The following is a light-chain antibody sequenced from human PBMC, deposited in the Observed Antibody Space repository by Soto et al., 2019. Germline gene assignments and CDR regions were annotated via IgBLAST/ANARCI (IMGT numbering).Light chain of an antibody. Sequence: DIQMTQSPSSLSASVGARVTITCQASQAIKRNMNWFQQRPGEAPQLLIYDASKLETGVPSRFSGGGSGTDFTFTITSLQPEDVATYFCQQYDYLPYTFGQGTELEIK. CDR2: DAS. J-gene: IGKJ2*01. CDR1: QAIKRN. V-gene: IGKV1-33*01. CDR3: QQYDYLPYT.